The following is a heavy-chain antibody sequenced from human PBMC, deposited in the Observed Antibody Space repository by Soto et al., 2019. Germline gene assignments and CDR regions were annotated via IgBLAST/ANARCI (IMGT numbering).Heavy chain of an antibody. J-gene: IGHJ4*02. CDR2: INAGNGNT. Sequence: GVSVKGSCKGSGYTLTGDAVHWVRQAPGQRLEWMGWINAGNGNTKYSQKFQGRVTITRDTSASTAYMELSSLRSEDTAVYYCARDTGYGYVTTLPFDYWGQGTLVTVSS. D-gene: IGHD4-17*01. CDR1: GYTLTGDA. V-gene: IGHV1-3*01. CDR3: ARDTGYGYVTTLPFDY.